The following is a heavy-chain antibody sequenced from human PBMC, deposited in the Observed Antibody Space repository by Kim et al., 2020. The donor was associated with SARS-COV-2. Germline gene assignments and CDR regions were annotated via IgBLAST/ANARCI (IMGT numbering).Heavy chain of an antibody. V-gene: IGHV1-69*13. Sequence: SVKVSCKASGGTFSSYAISWVRQAPGQGLEWMGGIIPIFGTANYAQKFQGRVTITADESTSTAYMELSSLRSEDTAVYYCARGAGIVVVVAATKLDYWGQGTLVTVSS. D-gene: IGHD2-15*01. CDR3: ARGAGIVVVVAATKLDY. CDR2: IIPIFGTA. CDR1: GGTFSSYA. J-gene: IGHJ4*02.